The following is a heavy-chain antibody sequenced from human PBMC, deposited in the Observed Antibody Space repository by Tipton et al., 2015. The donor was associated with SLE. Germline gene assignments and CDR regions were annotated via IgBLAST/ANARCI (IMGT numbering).Heavy chain of an antibody. Sequence: QSGAEVKKPGASVKVSCTASGFIFTSYTLHWVRQAPGQRLEWMGWITAGNGDTKYSQKFQGRVTISRDTAASTAYMELSSLRFEDATLYFFARGPMTPSTWSYYLWCRGTLVTVSS. D-gene: IGHD3-22*01. CDR3: ARGPMTPSTWSYYL. CDR2: ITAGNGDT. V-gene: IGHV1-3*01. CDR1: GFIFTSYT. J-gene: IGHJ2*01.